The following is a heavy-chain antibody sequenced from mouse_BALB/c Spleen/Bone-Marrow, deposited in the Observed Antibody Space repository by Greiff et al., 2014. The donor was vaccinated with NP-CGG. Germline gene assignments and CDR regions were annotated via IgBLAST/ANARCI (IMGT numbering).Heavy chain of an antibody. CDR1: GYTFSSYW. CDR3: ARDHFDH. Sequence: QVQLKESGAELMKPGASVKISCKATGYTFSSYWIEWIKQRPGHGLEWIGEILPGSGTTNYNGRFKGKATFTADTSSNTAYMQLSSLTSEDSAVYYCARDHFDHWGPGTTLTVSS. J-gene: IGHJ2*01. CDR2: ILPGSGTT. V-gene: IGHV1-9*01.